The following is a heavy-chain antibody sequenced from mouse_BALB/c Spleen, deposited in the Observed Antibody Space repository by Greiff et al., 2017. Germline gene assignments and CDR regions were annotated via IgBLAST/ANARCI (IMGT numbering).Heavy chain of an antibody. Sequence: QVQLQQPGAELVRPGASVKLSCKASGYTFTSYWINWVKQRPGQGLEWIGNIYPSDSYTNYNQKFKDKATLTVDKSSSTAYMQLNSLTSEDSAVYYCARHGNNAMDYWGQGTSVTVSS. J-gene: IGHJ4*01. D-gene: IGHD2-1*01. CDR2: IYPSDSYT. V-gene: IGHV1-69*02. CDR3: ARHGNNAMDY. CDR1: GYTFTSYW.